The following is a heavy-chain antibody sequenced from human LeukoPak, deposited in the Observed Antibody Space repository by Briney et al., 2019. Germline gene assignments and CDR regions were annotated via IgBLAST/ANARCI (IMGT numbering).Heavy chain of an antibody. V-gene: IGHV3-30-3*01. Sequence: PGRSLRLSCAASGFTFSSYAMHWVRQAPGKGLEWVAVISYDGGNRYYADSVKGRFTISRDNSKNTLYLQMNSLRGEDTAVYYCARDRYNWNDGRRSVFDYWGQGTLATVSS. J-gene: IGHJ4*02. CDR2: ISYDGGNR. CDR3: ARDRYNWNDGRRSVFDY. D-gene: IGHD1-1*01. CDR1: GFTFSSYA.